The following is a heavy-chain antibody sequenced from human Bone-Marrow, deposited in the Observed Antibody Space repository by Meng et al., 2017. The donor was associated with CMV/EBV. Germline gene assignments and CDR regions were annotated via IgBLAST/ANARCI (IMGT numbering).Heavy chain of an antibody. Sequence: GGSLRLSCAASGFTFSSYGMHWVRQAPGKGLEWVAFIRYDGSNKYYADSVKGRFTISRDNSKNTLYLQMNSLRAEDTAVYYCARTSPGIAARLGFDYWGQGTLVTVSS. CDR2: IRYDGSNK. CDR3: ARTSPGIAARLGFDY. CDR1: GFTFSSYG. V-gene: IGHV3-30*02. D-gene: IGHD6-6*01. J-gene: IGHJ4*02.